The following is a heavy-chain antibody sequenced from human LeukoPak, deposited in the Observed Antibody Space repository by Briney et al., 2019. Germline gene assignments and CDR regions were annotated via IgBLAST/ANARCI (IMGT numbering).Heavy chain of an antibody. J-gene: IGHJ6*03. CDR1: GFTFSSYW. V-gene: IGHV3-7*01. CDR3: ARKVGANTPMYYYYYMDV. CDR2: IKQDGSEK. D-gene: IGHD1-26*01. Sequence: GGSLRLSCAASGFTFSSYWMNWVRQTPGKGLEWVANIKQDGSEKYYVDFVKGRFTISRDNAKNSLYLQMNSLRAEDTAVYYCARKVGANTPMYYYYYMDVWGKGTTVNVPS.